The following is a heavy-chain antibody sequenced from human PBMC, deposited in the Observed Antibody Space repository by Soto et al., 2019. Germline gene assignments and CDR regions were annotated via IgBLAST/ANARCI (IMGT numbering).Heavy chain of an antibody. J-gene: IGHJ4*02. Sequence: QVQLQESGPGLVKPSETLSLTCTVSGGSISSYYWSWIRPPPGKGLEWIGYIYYSGSTNYHPSLKSRVTISVDTSNNQFSLKLSSVTAADTAVYYCARRWGAAFDYWGQGTLVTVSS. CDR1: GGSISSYY. CDR3: ARRWGAAFDY. V-gene: IGHV4-59*08. CDR2: IYYSGST. D-gene: IGHD1-26*01.